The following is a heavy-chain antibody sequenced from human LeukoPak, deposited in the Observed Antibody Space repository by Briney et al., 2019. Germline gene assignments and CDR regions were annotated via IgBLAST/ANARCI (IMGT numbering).Heavy chain of an antibody. CDR2: INHCRST. Sequence: PQTPSLSCAVYGGSFSGYYTSWIRQPPGKGLEWIGEINHCRSTNSNPSLKSRVTISVYTSKNQFSLKLSSVTAADTAVYYCASMSGIAAAGTTPRFDPWGQGTLVTVSS. D-gene: IGHD6-13*01. CDR3: ASMSGIAAAGTTPRFDP. V-gene: IGHV4-34*01. CDR1: GGSFSGYY. J-gene: IGHJ5*02.